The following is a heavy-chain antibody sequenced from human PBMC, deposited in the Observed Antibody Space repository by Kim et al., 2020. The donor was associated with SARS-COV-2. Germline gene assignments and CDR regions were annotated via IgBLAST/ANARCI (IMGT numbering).Heavy chain of an antibody. V-gene: IGHV4-34*01. CDR3: ARGYVWGSYRPGKLYYFD. CDR1: GGSFSGYY. D-gene: IGHD3-16*02. Sequence: SETLSLTCAVYGGSFSGYYWSWIRQPPGKGLEWIGEINHSGSTNYNPSLKSRVTISVDTTKNQFSLKLSSVTAADTAGYYCARGYVWGSYRPGKLYYFD. CDR2: INHSGST. J-gene: IGHJ4*01.